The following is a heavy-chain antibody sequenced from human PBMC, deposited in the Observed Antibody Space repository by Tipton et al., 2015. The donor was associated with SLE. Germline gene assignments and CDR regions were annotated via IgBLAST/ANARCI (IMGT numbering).Heavy chain of an antibody. Sequence: TLSLTCTVSGDSINGYYWSWIRQTPGTGLEWIGYAFYSGSANYNPSLKSQVTISVDMSKNLFSLKLSSVTAADTAVYYCASGSIRGLDHWGQGTLVTVSS. CDR1: GDSINGYY. V-gene: IGHV4-59*12. CDR2: AFYSGSA. CDR3: ASGSIRGLDH. J-gene: IGHJ4*02. D-gene: IGHD1-26*01.